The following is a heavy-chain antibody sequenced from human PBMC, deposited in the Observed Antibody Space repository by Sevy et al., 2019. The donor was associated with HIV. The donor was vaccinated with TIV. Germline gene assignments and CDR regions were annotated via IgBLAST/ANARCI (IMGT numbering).Heavy chain of an antibody. CDR1: GFTFSSYA. CDR3: AKEIQRGGAFDN. J-gene: IGHJ3*02. CDR2: VSGNGGHT. V-gene: IGHV3-23*01. D-gene: IGHD5-18*01. Sequence: GGSLRLSCAASGFTFSSYAMSWVRQAPGKGLDWISAVSGNGGHTYYADSVKGRFTISRDNSKNTLFLQMNSLRAEDTAVYYCAKEIQRGGAFDNWGLGTMVTVSS.